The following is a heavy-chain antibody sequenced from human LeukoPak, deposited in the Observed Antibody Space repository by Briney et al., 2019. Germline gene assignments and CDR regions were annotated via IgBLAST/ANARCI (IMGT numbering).Heavy chain of an antibody. V-gene: IGHV3-9*01. CDR1: GFDFEDYA. Sequence: GGSLRLSCAASGFDFEDYAIHWVRQVPGKGLEWVSGISWNSGSIGYADSVKGRFTISRDNAKNSLYLQMNSLRAEDTALYYCAKGDPYDAFDIWGQGTMVTVSS. CDR2: ISWNSGSI. J-gene: IGHJ3*02. CDR3: AKGDPYDAFDI.